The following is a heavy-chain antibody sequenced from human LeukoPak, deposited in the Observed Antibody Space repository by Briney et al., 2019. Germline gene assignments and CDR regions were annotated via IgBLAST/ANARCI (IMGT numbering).Heavy chain of an antibody. CDR3: ARVAAAGDGAYDY. D-gene: IGHD6-13*01. CDR1: GFTFRSYW. V-gene: IGHV3-74*01. Sequence: GGSLRLSCAASGFTFRSYWMHWVRQAPGKGLVWVSRINSDGSSTSYADSVKGRFTISRDNAKNTLYLQMNSLRAEDTAVYYCARVAAAGDGAYDYWGQGTLVTVSS. CDR2: INSDGSST. J-gene: IGHJ4*02.